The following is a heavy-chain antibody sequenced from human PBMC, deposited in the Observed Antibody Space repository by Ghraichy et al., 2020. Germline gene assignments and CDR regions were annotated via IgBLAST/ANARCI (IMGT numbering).Heavy chain of an antibody. CDR2: IRPDGSEI. CDR1: GFSFSSYW. J-gene: IGHJ4*02. D-gene: IGHD1-26*01. CDR3: ARVGGGSHYAYYFDY. Sequence: GGSLRLSCAASGFSFSSYWMSWVRQAPGKRLEWVANIRPDGSEIFSVDSLKGRFTISRDNAKNSLYVQVNSLRGEDTAVYYCARVGGGSHYAYYFDYWGQGTLVTVSS. V-gene: IGHV3-7*03.